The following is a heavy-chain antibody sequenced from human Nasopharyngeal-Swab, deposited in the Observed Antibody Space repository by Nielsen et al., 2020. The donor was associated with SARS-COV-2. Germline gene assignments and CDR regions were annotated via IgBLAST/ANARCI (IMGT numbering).Heavy chain of an antibody. CDR2: ISTDGSHT. D-gene: IGHD6-13*01. Sequence: GGSLRLSCAASGFTFRSHWMHWVRQAPGRGLVWVSYISTDGSHTTSADTVKGRFTISRDDAKNMLYLQMNSLRAEDTAVYYCAVSSWQDFDPWGQGTLVTVSS. CDR1: GFTFRSHW. CDR3: AVSSWQDFDP. J-gene: IGHJ5*02. V-gene: IGHV3-74*01.